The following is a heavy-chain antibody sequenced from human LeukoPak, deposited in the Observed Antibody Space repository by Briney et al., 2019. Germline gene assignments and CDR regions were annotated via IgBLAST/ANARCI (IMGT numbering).Heavy chain of an antibody. V-gene: IGHV3-53*01. Sequence: GGSLRLSCAASGFTVSNNYMSWVRQAPGKGLEWVSVIYSGGSTYYADSVKGRFTISRDNAKNSLFLQMNSLRAEDTAVYFCARGQYFSTTYYFDYWGQGTLVTVSS. CDR1: GFTVSNNY. CDR3: ARGQYFSTTYYFDY. D-gene: IGHD2/OR15-2a*01. CDR2: IYSGGST. J-gene: IGHJ4*02.